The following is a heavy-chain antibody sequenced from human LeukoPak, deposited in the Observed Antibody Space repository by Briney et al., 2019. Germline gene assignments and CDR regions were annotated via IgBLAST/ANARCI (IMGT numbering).Heavy chain of an antibody. Sequence: SETLSLTCTVSGGSISSYYWSWIRQPPGKGLEWIGYIYYSGSTNYNPSLKSRVTISVDTSKNQFPLKLSSVTAADTAVYYCATGGQQLGHYYYYYGMGVWGQGTTVTVSS. CDR2: IYYSGST. CDR3: ATGGQQLGHYYYYYGMGV. D-gene: IGHD6-13*01. V-gene: IGHV4-59*01. CDR1: GGSISSYY. J-gene: IGHJ6*02.